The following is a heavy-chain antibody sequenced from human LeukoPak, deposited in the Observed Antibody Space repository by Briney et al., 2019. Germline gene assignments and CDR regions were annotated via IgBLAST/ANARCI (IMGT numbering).Heavy chain of an antibody. CDR1: GYTFTGYY. J-gene: IGHJ4*02. V-gene: IGHV1-2*02. Sequence: ASVKVSCKASGYTFTGYYMHWVRQAPGQGLEWMGWINPNSGGTNYAQKFQGRVTMTRDTSISTAYMELSRLRSDDTAVYYCARSSTIFGVVIPHPFDYWGQGTLVTVSS. CDR3: ARSSTIFGVVIPHPFDY. CDR2: INPNSGGT. D-gene: IGHD3-3*01.